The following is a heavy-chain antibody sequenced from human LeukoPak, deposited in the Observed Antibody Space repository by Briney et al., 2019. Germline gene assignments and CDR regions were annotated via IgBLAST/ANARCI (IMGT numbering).Heavy chain of an antibody. Sequence: PSGTLSLTCTVSGGSISSYYWSWIRQPPGKGLEWIGYIYYSGSTNYNPSLKSRVTISVDTSKNQFSLKLSSVTAADTAVYYCARVAYDSSVAFDIWGQGTMVTVSS. CDR2: IYYSGST. CDR1: GGSISSYY. CDR3: ARVAYDSSVAFDI. J-gene: IGHJ3*02. V-gene: IGHV4-59*01. D-gene: IGHD3-22*01.